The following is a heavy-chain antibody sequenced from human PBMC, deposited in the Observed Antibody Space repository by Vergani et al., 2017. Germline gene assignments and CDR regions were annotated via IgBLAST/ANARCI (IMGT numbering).Heavy chain of an antibody. J-gene: IGHJ4*02. CDR1: ADSISSGSYH. V-gene: IGHV4-39*01. CDR3: ARQRPGSGWSPGDFDD. CDR2: IYYSGLT. Sequence: QVQLQESGPGLVKSSETLFLTCTVSADSISSGSYHWGWIRQPPGKRLEGIGSIYYSGLTYYNPSLKSRVVISVDTSQNQFSLKVASVTAADTAVYFCARQRPGSGWSPGDFDDWGQGILVTVSS. D-gene: IGHD6-19*01.